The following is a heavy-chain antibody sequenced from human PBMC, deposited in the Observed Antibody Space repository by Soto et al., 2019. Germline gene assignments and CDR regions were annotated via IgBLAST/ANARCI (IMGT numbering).Heavy chain of an antibody. V-gene: IGHV4-59*01. CDR2: IYYSGST. Sequence: PSETLCLTCTVSGGSISSYYWSWIRQPPGKGLEWIGYIYYSGSTNYNPSLKSRVTISVDTSKNQFSLKLSSVTAADTAVYYCARVPPYYDFWSGSKGWFDPWGQGTLVTVSS. D-gene: IGHD3-3*01. CDR3: ARVPPYYDFWSGSKGWFDP. CDR1: GGSISSYY. J-gene: IGHJ5*02.